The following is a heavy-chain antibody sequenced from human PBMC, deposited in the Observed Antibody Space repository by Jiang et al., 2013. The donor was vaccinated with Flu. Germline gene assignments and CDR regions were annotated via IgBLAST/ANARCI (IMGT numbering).Heavy chain of an antibody. J-gene: IGHJ4*02. D-gene: IGHD5-24*01. Sequence: QLVESGGGAVQPGRSLRLSCAASGFIFSRYAMHWVRQAPGKGLEWVTLISYDGSNKYYTDSVKGRFTVSRDNSKNTLNLQMNSLRAEDTAVYYCARDEMATIVGGYFDYWGQGTPVTVSP. CDR1: GFIFSRYA. CDR3: ARDEMATIVGGYFDY. CDR2: ISYDGSNK. V-gene: IGHV3-33*05.